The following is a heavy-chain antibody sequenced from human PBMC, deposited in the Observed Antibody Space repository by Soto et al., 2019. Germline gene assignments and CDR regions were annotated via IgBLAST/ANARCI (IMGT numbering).Heavy chain of an antibody. CDR2: IIPTLGTP. Sequence: QVRLVQSGAVMKMPGSSVKVSCKASGGTFSTSAFSWVRQAPGQGLEWMGGIIPTLGTPDYAQKFQGRLTVTADESTTAVHMELSSLRSEDSALYYCAVIHWSSFTNYRYYNIDVWGQGTTVTVSS. CDR3: AVIHWSSFTNYRYYNIDV. D-gene: IGHD3-3*01. CDR1: GGTFSTSA. J-gene: IGHJ6*02. V-gene: IGHV1-69*01.